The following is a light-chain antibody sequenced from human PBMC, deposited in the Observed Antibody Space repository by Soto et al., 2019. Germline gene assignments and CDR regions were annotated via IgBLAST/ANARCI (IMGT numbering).Light chain of an antibody. V-gene: IGKV1-5*03. CDR2: KAS. CDR1: QTISSW. CDR3: QHYNSYSEA. J-gene: IGKJ1*01. Sequence: DIQMTQSPSTLSGSVGDRVTITCRASQTISSWLAWYQQKPGKAPKLLIYKASTLKSGVPSRFSGSGSGTEFTLTISILQPDVFATYYCQHYNSYSEAFGQGTKVELK.